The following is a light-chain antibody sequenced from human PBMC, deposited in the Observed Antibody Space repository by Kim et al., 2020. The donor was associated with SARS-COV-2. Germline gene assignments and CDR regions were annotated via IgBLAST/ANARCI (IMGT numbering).Light chain of an antibody. CDR2: GKN. V-gene: IGLV3-19*01. CDR3: NSWDSNDNVV. J-gene: IGLJ2*01. CDR1: SLRSYY. Sequence: VALGQTVRITCQGDSLRSYYATWYQQKPGQAPILVIYGKNNRPSVIPDRFSGSSSGNTASLTITGTQAGDEADYYCNSWDSNDNVVFGGGTKLTVL.